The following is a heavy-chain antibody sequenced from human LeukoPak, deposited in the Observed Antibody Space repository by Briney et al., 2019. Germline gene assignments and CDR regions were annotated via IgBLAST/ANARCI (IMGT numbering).Heavy chain of an antibody. CDR1: GYTFTSYA. D-gene: IGHD2-15*01. CDR3: ARELSVAATLDHDAFDI. Sequence: ASVKVSCKASGYTFTSYAMHWVRQAPGQRLEWMGWINAGNGNTKYSQEFQGRVTITRDTSASTAYMELSSLRSEDMAVYYCARELSVAATLDHDAFDIWGQGTMVTVSS. J-gene: IGHJ3*02. V-gene: IGHV1-3*03. CDR2: INAGNGNT.